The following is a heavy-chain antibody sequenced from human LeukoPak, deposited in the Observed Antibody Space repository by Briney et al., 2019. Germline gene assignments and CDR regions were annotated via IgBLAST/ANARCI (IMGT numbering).Heavy chain of an antibody. V-gene: IGHV4-4*07. J-gene: IGHJ4*02. Sequence: SETLSLTCTVSGGSINSYYWSWIRQPAGKGLEWIGRIYSSGSTNYNPSLKSRVSMSVDTSKNQFSLKLTSVTAADTALYYCARGGKATVVTMWGQGILVTVSS. CDR3: ARGGKATVVTM. CDR2: IYSSGST. CDR1: GGSINSYY. D-gene: IGHD4-23*01.